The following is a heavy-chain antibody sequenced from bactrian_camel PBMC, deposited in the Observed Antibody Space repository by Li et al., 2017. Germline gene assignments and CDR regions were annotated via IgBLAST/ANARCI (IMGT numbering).Heavy chain of an antibody. CDR1: GFTFDDAD. J-gene: IGHJ4*01. V-gene: IGHV3S67*01. D-gene: IGHD1*01. CDR2: IDSSGSA. CDR3: ATSWMDWVLGFAH. Sequence: VQLVESGGGLVQPGGSLRLSCTGTGFTFDDADVGWFRQAPGKEREGVAAIDSSGSATYTDSVKGRFTISLDNSKNTLYLQMDSLKSEDTALYYCATSWMDWVLGFAHWGQGTQVTVS.